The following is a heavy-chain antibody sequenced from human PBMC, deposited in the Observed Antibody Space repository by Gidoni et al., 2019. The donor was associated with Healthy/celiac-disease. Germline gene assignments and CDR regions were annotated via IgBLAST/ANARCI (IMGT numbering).Heavy chain of an antibody. CDR2: ISLTSGSI. V-gene: IGHV3-9*01. CDR1: GCTLDACA. CDR3: AKYMGCSGGSCYSGDYYGMDV. J-gene: IGHJ6*02. D-gene: IGHD2-15*01. Sequence: EVQLVESGGGLVQPGRSLRLSWAASGCTLDACAMHWVRQAPGKGLEWVSGISLTSGSIGYADSVKGRFTISRDNAKNSLYLQMNSLRAEDTALYYCAKYMGCSGGSCYSGDYYGMDVWGQGTTVTVSS.